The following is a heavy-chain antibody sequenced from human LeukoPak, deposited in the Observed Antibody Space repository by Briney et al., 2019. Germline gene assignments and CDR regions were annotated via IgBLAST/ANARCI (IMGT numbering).Heavy chain of an antibody. CDR2: ISNVGYPT. CDR1: GYTFSHYG. CDR3: TRENYVPDS. J-gene: IGHJ4*02. D-gene: IGHD3-10*02. Sequence: GGSLRLSVVASGYTFSHYGRVWFRQTPGKGLEWVASISNVGYPTYYVDSVRGRFTISRDDARNSLFLQMNGLRADDTAVYYCTRENYVPDSWGQGTLVTVSS. V-gene: IGHV3-7*03.